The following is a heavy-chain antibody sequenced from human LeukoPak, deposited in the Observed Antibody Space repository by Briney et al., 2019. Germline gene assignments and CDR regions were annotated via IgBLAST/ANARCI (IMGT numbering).Heavy chain of an antibody. D-gene: IGHD3-9*01. CDR1: GGSISSYY. Sequence: SETLSLTCTVSGGSISSYYWSWIRQPPGKGLEWIGYIYYSGSTNYNPSLKSRVTISVDTSKNQLSLKLSSVTAADTAVYYCARSKDILTGYCFDYWGQGTLVTVSS. CDR2: IYYSGST. J-gene: IGHJ4*02. CDR3: ARSKDILTGYCFDY. V-gene: IGHV4-59*01.